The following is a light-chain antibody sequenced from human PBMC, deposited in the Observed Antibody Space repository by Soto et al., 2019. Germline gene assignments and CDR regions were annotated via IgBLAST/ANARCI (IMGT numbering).Light chain of an antibody. CDR2: AAS. Sequence: QSIQTPSSLSASVGDRVAITCRASHDRSSYVDWYQQKPGKAPKALIYAASNLQSGVTSRFSGSGSGTLFTLTISSLQPEALATYAGLPDHTYRWTF. CDR3: LPDHTYRWT. J-gene: IGKJ1*01. CDR1: HDRSSY. V-gene: IGKV1-6*01.